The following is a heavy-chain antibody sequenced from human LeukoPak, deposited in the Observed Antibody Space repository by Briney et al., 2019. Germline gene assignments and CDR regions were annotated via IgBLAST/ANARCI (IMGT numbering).Heavy chain of an antibody. CDR2: IYPGDSDT. Sequence: GESLKISCKGSGYTFTSYWIGWVRQMPGKGLEWMAIIYPGDSDTRYSPSFQGQVTISADKSISTAYLQWSSLKASDTAMYYCARHGITYYYDSSGYYPDYWGQGTLVTVSS. V-gene: IGHV5-51*01. D-gene: IGHD3-22*01. CDR1: GYTFTSYW. CDR3: ARHGITYYYDSSGYYPDY. J-gene: IGHJ4*02.